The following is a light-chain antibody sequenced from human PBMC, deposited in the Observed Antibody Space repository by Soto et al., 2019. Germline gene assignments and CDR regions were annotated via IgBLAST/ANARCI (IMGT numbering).Light chain of an antibody. CDR2: AAS. Sequence: AIRMTQSPSSFSASPGDRVSITSRASQDVSTFVAWYQQKPGKAPRLLIDAASTLQSGVPSSFSGSGSRTEFTLTISYLQSEDFATYFCQQYHSFPLTFGGGTKVDFK. V-gene: IGKV1-8*01. CDR1: QDVSTF. CDR3: QQYHSFPLT. J-gene: IGKJ4*01.